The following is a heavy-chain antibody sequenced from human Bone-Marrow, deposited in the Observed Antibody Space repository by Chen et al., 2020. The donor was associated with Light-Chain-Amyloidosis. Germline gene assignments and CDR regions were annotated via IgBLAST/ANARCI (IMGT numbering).Heavy chain of an antibody. CDR1: GFTFSKYW. CDR2: IKEDGSTR. D-gene: IGHD2-2*01. Sequence: EVLLVQSGGGLVQPGGSLRLSYEAYGFTFSKYWMTWVRQAPGEGLEWVANIKEDGSTRYYADSVKARFTISRDNAKNSLFLQMDSLRAEDTAVYYCAREDCSSNNCPFDYWGQGILVTVSS. CDR3: AREDCSSNNCPFDY. J-gene: IGHJ4*02. V-gene: IGHV3-7*01.